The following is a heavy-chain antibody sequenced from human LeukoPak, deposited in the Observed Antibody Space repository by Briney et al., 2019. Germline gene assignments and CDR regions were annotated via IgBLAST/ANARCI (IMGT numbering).Heavy chain of an antibody. CDR2: IINDRSYT. V-gene: IGHV3-74*01. J-gene: IGHJ5*02. Sequence: GGSLRLSCAASGFTFSPVWMHWVRQAPGKGLMWVSHIINDRSYTTYADSVKGRFTISRDNAKNTVYLQMNSLRAEDTAVYYCATDDKYAPSSWGQGTLVTVSS. CDR1: GFTFSPVW. CDR3: ATDDKYAPSS. D-gene: IGHD2-2*01.